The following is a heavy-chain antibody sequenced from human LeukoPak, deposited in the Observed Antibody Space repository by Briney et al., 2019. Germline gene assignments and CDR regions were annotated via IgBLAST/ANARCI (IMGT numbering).Heavy chain of an antibody. CDR2: IYYSGST. CDR1: GGSISSYY. CDR3: ARGYCSSGSCYTPDY. Sequence: SETLSLTCTVSGGSISSYYWSWIRQPPGKGLEWIGYIYYSGSTNYNPSLKSRVTISVDTSKNQFSLKLSSVTAADTAVYYCARGYCSSGSCYTPDYWGQGALVTVSS. D-gene: IGHD2-15*01. V-gene: IGHV4-59*01. J-gene: IGHJ4*02.